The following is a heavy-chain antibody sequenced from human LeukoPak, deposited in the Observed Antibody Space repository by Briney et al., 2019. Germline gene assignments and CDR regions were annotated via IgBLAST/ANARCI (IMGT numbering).Heavy chain of an antibody. J-gene: IGHJ3*02. CDR1: GFTLSSYW. CDR2: IKQDGSER. V-gene: IGHV3-7*01. CDR3: ARDPWSGGWYGAFDI. D-gene: IGHD6-19*01. Sequence: PGGSLRLSCAASGFTLSSYWMSWVRQAPGKGLEWVANIKQDGSERYYVDSVKGRFTISRDNAKNSLYLQMNSLRAEDTAVYYCARDPWSGGWYGAFDIWGQGTMVSVSS.